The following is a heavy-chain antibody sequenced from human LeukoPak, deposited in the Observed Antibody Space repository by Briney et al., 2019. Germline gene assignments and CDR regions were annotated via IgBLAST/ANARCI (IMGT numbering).Heavy chain of an antibody. D-gene: IGHD2-15*01. CDR1: GYTFTSYG. V-gene: IGHV1-18*01. Sequence: ASVKVSCKASGYTFTSYGISWVRQAPGQGLEWMGWISAYNGNTNYAQKLQGRVTMTTDTSTSTAYMELRSLRSDDTAVYYCAKVQVSSLLPPCYYYGMDVWGQGTTVTVSS. CDR3: AKVQVSSLLPPCYYYGMDV. J-gene: IGHJ6*02. CDR2: ISAYNGNT.